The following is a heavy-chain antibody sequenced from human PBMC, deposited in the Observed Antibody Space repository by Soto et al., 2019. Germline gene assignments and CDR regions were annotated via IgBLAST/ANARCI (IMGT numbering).Heavy chain of an antibody. D-gene: IGHD4-17*01. J-gene: IGHJ4*02. CDR3: ARPTYGDLSGKEDY. CDR1: GGTFSSYA. Sequence: QVQLVQSGAEVKKPGSSVKVSCKASGGTFSSYAISWVRQAPGQGLEWMGGIIPIFGTANYAQKFQGRVTITADESPSTADMELSSLRSEDTAVYYCARPTYGDLSGKEDYWGQGTLVTVSS. CDR2: IIPIFGTA. V-gene: IGHV1-69*12.